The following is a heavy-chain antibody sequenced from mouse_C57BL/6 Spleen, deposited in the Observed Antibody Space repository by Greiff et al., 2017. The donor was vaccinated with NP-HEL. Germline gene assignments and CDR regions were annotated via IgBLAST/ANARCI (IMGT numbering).Heavy chain of an antibody. CDR1: GYTFTSYW. D-gene: IGHD2-1*01. V-gene: IGHV1-50*01. J-gene: IGHJ2*01. Sequence: QVQLQQPGAELVKPGASVKLSCKASGYTFTSYWMQWVKQRPGQGLEWIGEIDPSDSYTNYNQKFKGKATLTVDTSSSTAYMQLSSLTSEDSAVYYCATPYYGNYLYYFDYWGQGTTLTVSS. CDR2: IDPSDSYT. CDR3: ATPYYGNYLYYFDY.